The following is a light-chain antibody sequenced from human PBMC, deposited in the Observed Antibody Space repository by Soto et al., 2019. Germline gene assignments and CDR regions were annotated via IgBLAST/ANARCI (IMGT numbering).Light chain of an antibody. Sequence: QPVLTPPPSLSGALGQSVAISCTGSTSNIGAPYDVHGYQHLPGTAPKRLISGDNNRHSGVPDRFSGSKSGTSASLAITRLQAEDEADYYCQSYDISLHNYVFGTGTKLTVL. CDR3: QSYDISLHNYV. CDR2: GDN. V-gene: IGLV1-40*01. J-gene: IGLJ1*01. CDR1: TSNIGAPYD.